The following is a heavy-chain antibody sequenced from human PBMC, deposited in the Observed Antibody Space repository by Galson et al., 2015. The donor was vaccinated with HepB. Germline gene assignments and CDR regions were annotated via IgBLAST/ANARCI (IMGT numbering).Heavy chain of an antibody. CDR3: TRLGDLSGYSSA. J-gene: IGHJ5*02. V-gene: IGHV3-73*01. D-gene: IGHD6-25*01. Sequence: SLRLSCAASGYTFCGSAMNWVRQTSGKGLEWVGCIGIKSNNYATAYALSVKGRFSISRDDSKNTAFPQMTSLKTEDTAVYYCTRLGDLSGYSSAWGQGTLVTVSS. CDR1: GYTFCGSA. CDR2: IGIKSNNYAT.